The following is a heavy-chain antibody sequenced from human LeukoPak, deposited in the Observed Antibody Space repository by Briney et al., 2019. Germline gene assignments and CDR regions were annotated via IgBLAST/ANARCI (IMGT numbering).Heavy chain of an antibody. CDR2: IKQDGSEK. CDR1: GFTFSSYW. J-gene: IGHJ4*02. Sequence: GGSLRLSCAAPGFTFSSYWMSWVRQAPGKGLEWVANIKQDGSEKYYVDSVKGRFTISRDNAKNSLYLQMNSLRAEDTAVYYCANVDTAMALDYWGQGTLVTVSS. D-gene: IGHD5-18*01. CDR3: ANVDTAMALDY. V-gene: IGHV3-7*01.